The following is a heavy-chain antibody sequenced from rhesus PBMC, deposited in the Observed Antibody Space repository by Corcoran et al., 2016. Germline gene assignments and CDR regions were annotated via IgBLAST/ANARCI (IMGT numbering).Heavy chain of an antibody. CDR2: INGNSGST. D-gene: IGHD6-25*01. Sequence: QVQLQESGPGLVKPSETLSLTCAVSGGSFSSYWWSWIRQPPGKGLAWIGEINGNSGSTNYNPSLKSRVTISKDASKNQFSLKLSSVTAADTAVYYCARSVIAAAAGAFDYWGQGVLVTVSS. CDR1: GGSFSSYW. J-gene: IGHJ4*01. CDR3: ARSVIAAAAGAFDY. V-gene: IGHV4-80*01.